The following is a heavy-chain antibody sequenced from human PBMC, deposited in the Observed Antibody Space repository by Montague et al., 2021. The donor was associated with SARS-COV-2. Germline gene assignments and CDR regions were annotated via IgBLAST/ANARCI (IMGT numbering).Heavy chain of an antibody. CDR1: GDSVSINRAT. CDR3: TSGIEGNYNVMDV. J-gene: IGHJ6*02. D-gene: IGHD1-1*01. V-gene: IGHV6-1*01. Sequence: CAISGDSVSINRATWNWVMQSPSRGLEWLGRTYYRSKCYNDYAVAVRGRVTINPDTSKNQFSLQLNSVTPEDTAIYYCTSGIEGNYNVMDVWGQGTTVTVSS. CDR2: TYYRSKCYN.